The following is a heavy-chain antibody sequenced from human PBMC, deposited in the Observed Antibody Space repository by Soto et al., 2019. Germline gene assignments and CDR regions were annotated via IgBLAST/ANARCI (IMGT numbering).Heavy chain of an antibody. V-gene: IGHV3-33*01. CDR1: GFTFSSYG. CDR2: IWYDGSNK. J-gene: IGHJ6*02. Sequence: GGSLRLSCAASGFTFSSYGMHWVRQAPGKGLEWVAVIWYDGSNKYYADSVKGRFTISRDNSKNTLYLQMNSLRAEDTAVYYCAREFGHSSSYYYYGMDVWGQGTTVTVSS. D-gene: IGHD6-13*01. CDR3: AREFGHSSSYYYYGMDV.